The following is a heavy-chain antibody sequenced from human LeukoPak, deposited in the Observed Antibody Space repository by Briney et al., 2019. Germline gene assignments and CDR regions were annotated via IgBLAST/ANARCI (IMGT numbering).Heavy chain of an antibody. CDR2: IKQDGSEK. J-gene: IGHJ4*02. Sequence: GGFLRLSCAASGFTFSSYWMSWVRQAPGKGLEWVANIKQDGSEKYYVDSVKGRFTISRDNAKNSLYLQMNSLRAEDTAVYYCARDRSNWNGGVSDYWGQGTLVTVSS. CDR3: ARDRSNWNGGVSDY. V-gene: IGHV3-7*01. D-gene: IGHD1-1*01. CDR1: GFTFSSYW.